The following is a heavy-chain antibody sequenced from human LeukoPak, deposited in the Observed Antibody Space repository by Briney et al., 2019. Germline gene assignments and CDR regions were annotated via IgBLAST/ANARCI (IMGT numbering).Heavy chain of an antibody. Sequence: PSETLSLTCTVSGGSISSYYWSWIRQPPGKGLEWIGYIYYSGSTNYNPSLKSRVTISVDTSKNQFSLKLSSVTAADTAVYYCARVWGSRSSIDYWGQGTLVTVSS. CDR3: ARVWGSRSSIDY. D-gene: IGHD3-10*01. J-gene: IGHJ4*02. CDR1: GGSISSYY. V-gene: IGHV4-59*08. CDR2: IYYSGST.